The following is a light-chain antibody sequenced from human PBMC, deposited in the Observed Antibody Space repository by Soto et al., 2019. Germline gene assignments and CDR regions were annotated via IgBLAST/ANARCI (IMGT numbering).Light chain of an antibody. J-gene: IGLJ1*01. Sequence: QSASVSGSPGQSITISCTGTSSDVGGYNYVSWYQQHPGKAPKLMIYDVSNRPSGVSNRFSGSKSGNTASLTISGLQAEDEADYYCSSYTSSSTYVFGTGTKVTVL. V-gene: IGLV2-14*01. CDR1: SSDVGGYNY. CDR2: DVS. CDR3: SSYTSSSTYV.